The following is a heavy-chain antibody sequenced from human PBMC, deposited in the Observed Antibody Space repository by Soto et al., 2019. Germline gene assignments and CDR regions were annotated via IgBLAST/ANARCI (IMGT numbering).Heavy chain of an antibody. Sequence: VKVSCKASGGTFSSYAISWVRQAPGQGLEWMGGIIPILGTANYAQKFQGRVTITADESTSTAYMELSSLRSEDTAVYYCATQLELLQKSWYYYRMDVWGKGTTVTVSS. D-gene: IGHD1-7*01. CDR2: IIPILGTA. CDR3: ATQLELLQKSWYYYRMDV. CDR1: GGTFSSYA. V-gene: IGHV1-69*01. J-gene: IGHJ6*04.